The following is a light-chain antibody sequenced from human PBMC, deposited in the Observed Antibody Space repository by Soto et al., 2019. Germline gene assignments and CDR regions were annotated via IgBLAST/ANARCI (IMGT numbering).Light chain of an antibody. Sequence: EIVLTQSPGTLSLSPGERATLSCRASQSVSSNYLAWYQQIPGQAPRLLIYGASSRATGIPDRFSGSGSGTDFTLTISRLEPEDFAVYYCQQYGSSPLTFGGGTKVEIK. J-gene: IGKJ4*01. CDR3: QQYGSSPLT. CDR1: QSVSSNY. CDR2: GAS. V-gene: IGKV3-20*01.